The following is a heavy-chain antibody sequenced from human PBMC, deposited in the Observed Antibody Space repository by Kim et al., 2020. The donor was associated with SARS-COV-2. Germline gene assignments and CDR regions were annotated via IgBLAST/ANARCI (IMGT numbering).Heavy chain of an antibody. CDR1: GGSISSYY. CDR2: IYYSGST. J-gene: IGHJ5*02. D-gene: IGHD6-19*01. V-gene: IGHV4-59*12. CDR3: ARESIAVAGTVGWFDP. Sequence: SETLSLTCTVSGGSISSYYWSWIRQPPGKGLEWIGYIYYSGSTNYNPSLKSRVTISVDTSKNQFSLKLSSVTAADTAVYYCARESIAVAGTVGWFDPWGQGTLVTVSS.